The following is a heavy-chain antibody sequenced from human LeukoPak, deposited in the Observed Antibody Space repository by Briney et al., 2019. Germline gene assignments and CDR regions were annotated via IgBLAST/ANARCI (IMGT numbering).Heavy chain of an antibody. Sequence: KSGGSLRLSCAASGFTFSDCYMSWIRQAPGKGLEWVSYISSSGSTIYYADSVKGRFTISRDNAKNSLYLQMNSLRAEDTAVYYCARRDIVVVPAVDYWGQGTLVTVSS. J-gene: IGHJ4*02. CDR1: GFTFSDCY. CDR3: ARRDIVVVPAVDY. CDR2: ISSSGSTI. D-gene: IGHD2-2*01. V-gene: IGHV3-11*04.